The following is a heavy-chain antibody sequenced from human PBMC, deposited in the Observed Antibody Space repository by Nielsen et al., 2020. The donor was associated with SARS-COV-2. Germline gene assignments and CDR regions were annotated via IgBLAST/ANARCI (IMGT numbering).Heavy chain of an antibody. CDR2: IYYSGST. J-gene: IGHJ6*02. Sequence: SETLSLTCTVSGGSVSSGSYYWSWSRQPPGRGLEWIGYIYYSGSTNYNPSLKSRVTISVDTSKNQFSLKLSSVTAADTAVYYCARDLVVVVAATDYYYYGMDVWGQGTTVTVSS. CDR1: GGSVSSGSYY. V-gene: IGHV4-61*01. CDR3: ARDLVVVVAATDYYYYGMDV. D-gene: IGHD2-15*01.